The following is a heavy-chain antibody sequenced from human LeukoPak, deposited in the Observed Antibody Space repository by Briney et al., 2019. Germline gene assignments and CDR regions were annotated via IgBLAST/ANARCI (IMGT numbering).Heavy chain of an antibody. J-gene: IGHJ4*02. CDR2: ISSSSSYI. CDR3: ARDREYSSPYGY. D-gene: IGHD6-6*01. CDR1: GFTFSSYS. Sequence: GGSLRLSCAASGFTFSSYSMNWVRQAPGKGLEWVSSISSSSSYIYYTDSVKGRFTISRDNAKNSLYLQMNSLRAEDTAVYYCARDREYSSPYGYWGQGTLVTVSS. V-gene: IGHV3-21*01.